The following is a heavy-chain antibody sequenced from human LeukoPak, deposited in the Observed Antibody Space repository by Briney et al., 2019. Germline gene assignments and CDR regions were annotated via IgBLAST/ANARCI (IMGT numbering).Heavy chain of an antibody. CDR2: IYYSGST. CDR3: ARFAHYYDSSGYYVYYFDY. J-gene: IGHJ4*02. V-gene: IGHV4-59*01. CDR1: GASISIYY. Sequence: SASLSLTWTVAGASISIYYWSWFRKPPGKGLEWIGYIYYSGSTNYNPSLKGRFTISVETSKNQFSLKLSSVTAADPPVFYCARFAHYYDSSGYYVYYFDYWGQGTLVTVSS. D-gene: IGHD3-22*01.